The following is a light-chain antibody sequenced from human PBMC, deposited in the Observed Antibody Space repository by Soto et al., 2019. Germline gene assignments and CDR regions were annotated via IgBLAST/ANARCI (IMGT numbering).Light chain of an antibody. J-gene: IGLJ3*02. Sequence: QAVVTQEPSFSVSPGGTVTLTCALNSGSVPGSNYPSWFQQTPGQAPRALIQYTNVRSSGVPDRFSGSILGSKAALTITGAQADDESDYYCVLYMPSGIWVFGGGTKLTVL. CDR1: SGSVPGSNY. V-gene: IGLV8-61*01. CDR3: VLYMPSGIWV. CDR2: YTN.